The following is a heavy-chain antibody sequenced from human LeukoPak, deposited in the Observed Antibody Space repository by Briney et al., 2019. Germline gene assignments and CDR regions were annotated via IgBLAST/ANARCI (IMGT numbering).Heavy chain of an antibody. V-gene: IGHV1-46*01. D-gene: IGHD3-10*01. CDR3: ARDLGLRGVTNWFDP. CDR1: AYTFSNYL. Sequence: ASVKVSCKASAYTFSNYLIHWVRQAPGQGLEWMGITNPSGGSTSYAQKFQGRVTMTRDTSTSTVYMELSSLRSEDTAVYYCARDLGLRGVTNWFDPWGQGTLVTVSS. CDR2: TNPSGGST. J-gene: IGHJ5*02.